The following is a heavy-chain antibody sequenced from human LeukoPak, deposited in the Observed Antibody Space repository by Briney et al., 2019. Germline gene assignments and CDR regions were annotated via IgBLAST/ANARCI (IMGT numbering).Heavy chain of an antibody. Sequence: GGSLKILCKGPGYRFHNHWIGWVPQIPGKGPEWIRIIYPGDSDTRYSPSFQGQVTISADKSISTAYLHWSSLKASDTAIYYCATYAGSSSKYFQHWGQGTLVTVSS. V-gene: IGHV5-51*01. D-gene: IGHD3-10*01. CDR3: ATYAGSSSKYFQH. CDR2: IYPGDSDT. CDR1: GYRFHNHW. J-gene: IGHJ1*01.